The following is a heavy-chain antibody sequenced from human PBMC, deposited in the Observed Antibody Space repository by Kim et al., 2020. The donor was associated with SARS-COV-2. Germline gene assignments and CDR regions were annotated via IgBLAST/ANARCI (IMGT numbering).Heavy chain of an antibody. V-gene: IGHV3-21*01. D-gene: IGHD6-19*01. Sequence: ADSVKGRFTISGDNAKNSLYLKMNSLRAEDTAVYYCAGAIAVAGNGWFDPWGQGTLVTVSS. CDR3: AGAIAVAGNGWFDP. J-gene: IGHJ5*02.